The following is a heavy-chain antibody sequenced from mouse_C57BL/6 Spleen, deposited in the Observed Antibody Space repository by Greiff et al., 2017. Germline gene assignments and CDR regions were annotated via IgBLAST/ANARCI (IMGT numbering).Heavy chain of an antibody. Sequence: EVQLQQSGPELVKPGASVKISCKASGYTFTDYYMNWVKQSHGKSLEWIGDINPNNGGTSYNQKFKGKATLTVDKSSSTAYMELRSLTSEDSAVYYCFLYGPFAYWGQGTLVTVSA. CDR2: INPNNGGT. J-gene: IGHJ3*01. D-gene: IGHD1-1*01. CDR3: FLYGPFAY. CDR1: GYTFTDYY. V-gene: IGHV1-26*01.